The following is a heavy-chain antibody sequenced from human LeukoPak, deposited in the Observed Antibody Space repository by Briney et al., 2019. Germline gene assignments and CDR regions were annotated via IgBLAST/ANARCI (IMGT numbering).Heavy chain of an antibody. CDR3: AKDRLAYSYAQPFGY. D-gene: IGHD5-18*01. J-gene: IGHJ4*02. CDR2: ITGSGGST. Sequence: PGGTLRLSCAASGFTFISYGMSWVRQAPGKGLEWVSGITGSGGSTYYADSVKGRFTISRDNSKNTLYLQMNSLRAEDTAVYYCAKDRLAYSYAQPFGYWGQGTLVTVSS. CDR1: GFTFISYG. V-gene: IGHV3-23*01.